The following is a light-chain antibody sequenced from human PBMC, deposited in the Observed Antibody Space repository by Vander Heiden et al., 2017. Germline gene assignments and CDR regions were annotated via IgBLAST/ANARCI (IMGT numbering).Light chain of an antibody. V-gene: IGKV4-1*01. Sequence: DIVMTQSPDSLAVSLGERATTNCKSSQSVLYSSNNNNYLAWYQQKPGQPPKLLIYWASTRRSGVPDRFSGSGSGTDFTLTISSLQADDVAVYYCQQYYIAPLTFGGGTRVEIK. CDR1: QSVLYSSNNNNY. CDR2: WAS. J-gene: IGKJ4*02. CDR3: QQYYIAPLT.